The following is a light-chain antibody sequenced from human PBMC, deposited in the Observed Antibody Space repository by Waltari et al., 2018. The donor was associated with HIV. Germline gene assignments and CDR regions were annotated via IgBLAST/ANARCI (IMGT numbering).Light chain of an antibody. CDR2: DVT. J-gene: IGLJ1*01. V-gene: IGLV2-8*01. CDR1: TSDIGGYNY. Sequence: QSALTQPPSASGSPGQSVTISCTETTSDIGGYNYVSWYQQHPGEAPRLIIYDVTKRPSGVPDRFSGSKSGNTASLTVSGLQAEDEAEYYCNSYAGSSKSYVFGTGTKVTVL. CDR3: NSYAGSSKSYV.